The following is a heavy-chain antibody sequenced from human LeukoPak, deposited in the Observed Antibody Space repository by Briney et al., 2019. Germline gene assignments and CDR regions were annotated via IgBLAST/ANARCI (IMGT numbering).Heavy chain of an antibody. D-gene: IGHD3-3*01. Sequence: SETLSLTCTVSGESISSSSYYWGWIRQPPGRGLGWIGSIYFGGYTHYNPSLTSRVTISVDPSKNPFALKLSSVTAADTAVYYCARQTTYYDFWSGYYTRHDAFDIWGQGTMVTVSS. J-gene: IGHJ3*02. CDR3: ARQTTYYDFWSGYYTRHDAFDI. V-gene: IGHV4-39*01. CDR2: IYFGGYT. CDR1: GESISSSSYY.